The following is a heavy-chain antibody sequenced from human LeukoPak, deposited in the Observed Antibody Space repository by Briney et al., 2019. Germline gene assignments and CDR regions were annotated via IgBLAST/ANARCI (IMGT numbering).Heavy chain of an antibody. J-gene: IGHJ4*02. Sequence: GGSLRLSCAASGFTFSSYTMDWVRQAPGKGLEWVSSISSGSSYIYYADSVKGRFTIFRDNAKNSLYLQMNSLRVEDTAVYYCARGRRELDYWGQGTLVTVSS. CDR1: GFTFSSYT. CDR3: ARGRRELDY. CDR2: ISSGSSYI. V-gene: IGHV3-21*06. D-gene: IGHD5-24*01.